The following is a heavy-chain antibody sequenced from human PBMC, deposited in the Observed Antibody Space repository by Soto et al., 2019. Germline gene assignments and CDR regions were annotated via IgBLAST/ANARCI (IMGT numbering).Heavy chain of an antibody. J-gene: IGHJ3*02. V-gene: IGHV4-4*07. D-gene: IGHD3-22*01. Sequence: PSETLSLTCTVSGGSISGYYWSWIRQAAGKGLEWIGRVFTSGNTNDNPSLQSRVTMSVGTSKNQFSLKLSSVTAADTAVYYCVRSFFYDNTAYHSSDAFDIWGQGTMVTVSS. CDR2: VFTSGNT. CDR3: VRSFFYDNTAYHSSDAFDI. CDR1: GGSISGYY.